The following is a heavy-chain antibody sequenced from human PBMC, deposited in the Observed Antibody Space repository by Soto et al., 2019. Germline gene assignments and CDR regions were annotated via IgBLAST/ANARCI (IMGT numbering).Heavy chain of an antibody. Sequence: LETLSLTCTVSDGYISRYFWSWIRPPPGKGLEWIGYISDSGSTNYHPSLRSRITINPDTSKNQFSLHLYSVTPEDTAVYYCTGITWFRGMDVWGQGTPVTVS. V-gene: IGHV4-59*12. CDR1: DGYISRYF. CDR3: TGITWFRGMDV. D-gene: IGHD3-10*01. CDR2: ISDSGST. J-gene: IGHJ6*02.